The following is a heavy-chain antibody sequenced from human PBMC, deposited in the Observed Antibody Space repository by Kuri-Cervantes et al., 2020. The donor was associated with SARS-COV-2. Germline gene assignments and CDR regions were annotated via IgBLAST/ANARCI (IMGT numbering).Heavy chain of an antibody. Sequence: ASVNVSCKASGYTFTSHGISWVRQAPGQELEWMGLISASNGNTNYAQSLQGRVTITTYSSTSTSYLELRNLRSDDTAVYYWESAGAEVTSHFDYWGQGTLVTVSS. CDR2: ISASNGNT. D-gene: IGHD2-21*02. V-gene: IGHV1-18*01. J-gene: IGHJ4*02. CDR1: GYTFTSHG. CDR3: ESAGAEVTSHFDY.